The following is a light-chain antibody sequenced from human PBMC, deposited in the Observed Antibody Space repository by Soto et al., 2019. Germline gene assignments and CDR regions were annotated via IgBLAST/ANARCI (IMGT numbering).Light chain of an antibody. CDR1: SSNIGGTNY. Sequence: QSVLTQPPSPSGTPGQRVFISCSGSSSNIGGTNYAYWYQQLPGAAPNLLMHSNNLRPSGVPERISGSKSGTSASLAISGLRSEDEAVYYCASWDDRLGAVIFGGGTKLTVL. V-gene: IGLV1-47*02. J-gene: IGLJ2*01. CDR3: ASWDDRLGAVI. CDR2: SNN.